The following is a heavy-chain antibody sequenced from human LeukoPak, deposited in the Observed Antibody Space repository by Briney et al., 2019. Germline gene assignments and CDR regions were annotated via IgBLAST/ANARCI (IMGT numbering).Heavy chain of an antibody. D-gene: IGHD3-3*01. Sequence: PSETLSLTCAVYGGSFSGYYWTWIRQPPGKGLEWIGEINDSGRTNYNPSLKSRVTISVDTSKNQFSLKLSSVTAADTAVYYCARGGYDFWGLQNWFDPWGQGTLVTVSS. CDR2: INDSGRT. CDR3: ARGGYDFWGLQNWFDP. CDR1: GGSFSGYY. V-gene: IGHV4-34*01. J-gene: IGHJ5*02.